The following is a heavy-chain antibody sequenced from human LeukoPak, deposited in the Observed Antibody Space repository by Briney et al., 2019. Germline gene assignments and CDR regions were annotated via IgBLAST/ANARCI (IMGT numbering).Heavy chain of an antibody. CDR3: AKAKSGYYYPHFDY. Sequence: GGSVRLSCAASGFIFSSYGMHWVRQAPGKGLEWVAVISYDGSNKNYRDSVKGRFTISRDNSKNTLYLQMNSLRSEDTAVYYCAKAKSGYYYPHFDYWGPGTLVTVSS. V-gene: IGHV3-30*18. CDR1: GFIFSSYG. D-gene: IGHD3-22*01. CDR2: ISYDGSNK. J-gene: IGHJ4*02.